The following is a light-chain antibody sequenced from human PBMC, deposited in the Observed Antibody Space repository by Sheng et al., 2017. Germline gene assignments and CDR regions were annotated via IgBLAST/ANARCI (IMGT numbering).Light chain of an antibody. J-gene: IGKJ3*01. CDR1: QSVSNS. CDR3: QQRSNWPAST. CDR2: DAS. Sequence: EIVLTQSPATLSLSPGERATLSCRASQSVSNSVGWYQQKPGQAPRLVIYDASYRATGIPARFSGSGSGTDFTLTISSLEPADFAVYYCQQRSNWPASTFGPGTKVEIK. V-gene: IGKV3-11*01.